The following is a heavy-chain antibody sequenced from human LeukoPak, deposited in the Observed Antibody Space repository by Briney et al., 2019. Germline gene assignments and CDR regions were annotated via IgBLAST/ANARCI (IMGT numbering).Heavy chain of an antibody. V-gene: IGHV4-59*01. Sequence: SETLSLTCTVSGGSISSYYWSWIRQPPGKGLEWIGYIYYSGSTNYNPSLKSRVTISVDTSKNQFSLKLSSVTAADTAVYYCARGVRGSGSYYYWFDPWGQGTLATVSS. CDR3: ARGVRGSGSYYYWFDP. J-gene: IGHJ5*02. CDR1: GGSISSYY. CDR2: IYYSGST. D-gene: IGHD3-10*01.